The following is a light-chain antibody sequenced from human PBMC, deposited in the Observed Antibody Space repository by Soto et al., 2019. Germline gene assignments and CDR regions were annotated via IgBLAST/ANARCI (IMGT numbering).Light chain of an antibody. CDR2: AAS. CDR1: QTISSY. V-gene: IGKV1-39*01. Sequence: DIQMTQSPSSLSASVGDRVTITCRASQTISSYLNWYQQSPGKAPKLLIYAASSLQSGVPSRFSGSGSGTDFTLTISSLQPEDFATYYCQQSSNIPYTFGQGTKLEI. CDR3: QQSSNIPYT. J-gene: IGKJ2*01.